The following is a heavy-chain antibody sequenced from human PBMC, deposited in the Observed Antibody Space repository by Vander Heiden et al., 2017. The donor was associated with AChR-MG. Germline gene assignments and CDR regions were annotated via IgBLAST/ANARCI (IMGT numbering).Heavy chain of an antibody. J-gene: IGHJ5*02. CDR2: MNPNSGNT. D-gene: IGHD2-2*01. Sequence: QVQLVQSGAEVTNPGASVKVSCKASGYIFTSYDINWVRQATGQGLEWMGWMNPNSGNTGYAHKVQGRVTMTRNTSISTAYMELSSLRSEDTAVYYCAIGSEGGPAANWFDPWGQGTLVTVSS. CDR3: AIGSEGGPAANWFDP. V-gene: IGHV1-8*01. CDR1: GYIFTSYD.